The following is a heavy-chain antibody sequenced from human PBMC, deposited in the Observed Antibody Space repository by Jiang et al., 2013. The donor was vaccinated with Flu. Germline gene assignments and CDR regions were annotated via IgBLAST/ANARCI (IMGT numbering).Heavy chain of an antibody. CDR3: ARLKTYYDFWSGYYIDY. J-gene: IGHJ4*02. Sequence: SGSGLVKPSETLSLTCTVSGGSISSYYWSWIRQPPGKGLEWIGYIYYSGSTNYNPSLKSRVTISVDTSKNQFSLKLSSVTAADTAVYYCARLKTYYDFWSGYYIDYWGQGTLVTVSS. CDR1: GGSISSYY. CDR2: IYYSGST. D-gene: IGHD3-3*01. V-gene: IGHV4-59*08.